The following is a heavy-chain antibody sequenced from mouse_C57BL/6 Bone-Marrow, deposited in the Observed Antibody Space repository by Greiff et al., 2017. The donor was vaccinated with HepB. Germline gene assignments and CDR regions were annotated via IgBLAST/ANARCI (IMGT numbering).Heavy chain of an antibody. V-gene: IGHV1-19*01. CDR3: ARYGYLYYDYDGIDY. CDR1: GYTFTDYY. CDR2: INPYNGGT. Sequence: VQLKQSGPVLVKPGASVKMSCKASGYTFTDYYMNWVKQSHGKSLEWIGVINPYNGGTSYNQKFKGKATLTVDKSSSTAYMELNSLTSEDSAVYYCARYGYLYYDYDGIDYWGQGTTLTVSS. D-gene: IGHD2-4*01. J-gene: IGHJ2*01.